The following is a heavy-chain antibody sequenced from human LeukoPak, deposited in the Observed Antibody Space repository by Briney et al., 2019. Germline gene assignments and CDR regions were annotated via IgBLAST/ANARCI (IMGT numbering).Heavy chain of an antibody. D-gene: IGHD2-2*02. V-gene: IGHV1-69*05. Sequence: SVKVSCKASGGTFSSYAISWVRQAPGQGLEWMGGIIPIFVTANYAQKFQGRVTITTDESTSTAYIELSSRRSGDTALYYSTRTAPASSLLPAAIVQPTPLYYWGQGTLVTVSS. CDR2: IIPIFVTA. CDR3: TRTAPASSLLPAAIVQPTPLYY. CDR1: GGTFSSYA. J-gene: IGHJ4*02.